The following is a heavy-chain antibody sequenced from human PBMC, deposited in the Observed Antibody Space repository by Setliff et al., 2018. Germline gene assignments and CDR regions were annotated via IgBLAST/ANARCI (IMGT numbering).Heavy chain of an antibody. D-gene: IGHD3-10*01. CDR1: GGSISSGNYY. CDR2: IYYSGST. J-gene: IGHJ6*03. Sequence: PSETLSLTCRVSGGSISSGNYYWGLIRQPPGKGLEWVATIYYSGSTYSNPSLKSRLIISVDAPDNQFSVKLSSVTAADTAVYYCARAYYYASGNSHNYYMDVWGKGIAVTVSS. V-gene: IGHV4-39*01. CDR3: ARAYYYASGNSHNYYMDV.